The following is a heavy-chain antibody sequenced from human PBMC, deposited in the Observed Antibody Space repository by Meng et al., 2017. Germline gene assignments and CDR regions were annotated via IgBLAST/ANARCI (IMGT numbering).Heavy chain of an antibody. CDR2: IIPIFGTA. CDR3: HSGWYQAGDDY. D-gene: IGHD6-19*01. J-gene: IGHJ4*02. CDR1: GGTFSSYA. Sequence: HVQLVQSGAEVKKPWASVKVSCKASGGTFSSYAISWVRQAPGQGLEWMGGIIPIFGTANYAQKFQGRVTITADKSTSTAYMELSSLRSEDTAVYYCHSGWYQAGDDYWGQGTPVTVSS. V-gene: IGHV1-69*13.